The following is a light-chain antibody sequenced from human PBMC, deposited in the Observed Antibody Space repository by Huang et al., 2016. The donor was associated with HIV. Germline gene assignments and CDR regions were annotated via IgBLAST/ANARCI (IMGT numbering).Light chain of an antibody. V-gene: IGKV3-11*01. J-gene: IGKJ4*01. CDR3: QQHHSWLT. CDR2: DAS. CDR1: QSISNH. Sequence: IVLTQSPATLSWYLGERVTLSCRASQSISNHLAWYQQRPGQAPRLLIYDASNRVAGVPARCSGSGSGTDFTLTISSLEPEDFALYYCQQHHSWLTFGGGTKVEVK.